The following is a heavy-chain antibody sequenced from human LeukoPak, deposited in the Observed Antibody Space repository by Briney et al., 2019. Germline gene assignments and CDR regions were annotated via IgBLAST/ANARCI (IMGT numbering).Heavy chain of an antibody. CDR3: ASGYSSSWYPDY. CDR1: GGSISSCSYY. J-gene: IGHJ4*02. Sequence: SETLTLTCTVSGGSISSCSYYWGWLRPPPGKGLVWIGSIYYSGSTYYNPSLKSRVTISVDTSKNQFSLKLSSVTAADTAVYYCASGYSSSWYPDYWGQGTLVTVSS. V-gene: IGHV4-39*01. D-gene: IGHD6-13*01. CDR2: IYYSGST.